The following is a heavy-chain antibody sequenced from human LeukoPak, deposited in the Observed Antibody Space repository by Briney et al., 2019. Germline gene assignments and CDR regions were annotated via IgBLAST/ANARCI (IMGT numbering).Heavy chain of an antibody. CDR1: GYTLTELS. CDR3: ATTVEYGADFDY. D-gene: IGHD4-17*01. J-gene: IGHJ4*02. CDR2: FDPEDGET. V-gene: IGHV1-24*01. Sequence: ASVKVSCKVSGYTLTELSMHWVRQAPGKGREWMGGFDPEDGETIYAQKFQGRVTMTEDTSTDTAYMELSSLRSEDTAVYYCATTVEYGADFDYWGQGTLVTVSS.